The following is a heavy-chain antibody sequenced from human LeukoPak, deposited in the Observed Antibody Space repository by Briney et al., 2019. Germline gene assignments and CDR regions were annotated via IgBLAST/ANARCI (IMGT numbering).Heavy chain of an antibody. Sequence: GGSLRLSCAASGFTFSDYYMSWIRQAPGKGLEWVSYISSSGSTIYYADSVKGRFTISRDNAKNSLYLQMNSLRAEDTAVYYCAREGYSSSWYARDYYYYMDVWGKGTTVTVSS. D-gene: IGHD6-13*01. CDR1: GFTFSDYY. CDR3: AREGYSSSWYARDYYYYMDV. V-gene: IGHV3-11*04. J-gene: IGHJ6*03. CDR2: ISSSGSTI.